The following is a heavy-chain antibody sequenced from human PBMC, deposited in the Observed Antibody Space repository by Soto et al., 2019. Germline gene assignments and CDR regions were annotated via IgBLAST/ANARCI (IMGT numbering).Heavy chain of an antibody. V-gene: IGHV3-23*01. CDR2: ISGSGGST. Sequence: KKLVWVSAISGSGGSTYYADSVKGRFTISSGNSKNKLYLQMNSLRAEDKAVYYCAYFFLAEDGIRDTVPVSAFLLNRSSDL. J-gene: IGHJ2*01. CDR3: AYFFLAEDGIRDTVPVSAFLLNRSSDL. D-gene: IGHD3-3*01.